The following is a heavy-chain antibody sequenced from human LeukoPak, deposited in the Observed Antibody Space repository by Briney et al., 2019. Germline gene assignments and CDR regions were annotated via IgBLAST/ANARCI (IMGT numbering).Heavy chain of an antibody. D-gene: IGHD3-9*01. CDR1: GYTLTELS. CDR2: INPSGGST. Sequence: ASVKVSCKVSGYTLTELSMHWVRQAPGQGLEWMGIINPSGGSTTYAQKFQGRVTMTRDTSTSTAYMAMSRLRSDDTAVFYCARGSRYHDWLSPLDSWGQGTLVTVSS. J-gene: IGHJ4*02. CDR3: ARGSRYHDWLSPLDS. V-gene: IGHV1-46*01.